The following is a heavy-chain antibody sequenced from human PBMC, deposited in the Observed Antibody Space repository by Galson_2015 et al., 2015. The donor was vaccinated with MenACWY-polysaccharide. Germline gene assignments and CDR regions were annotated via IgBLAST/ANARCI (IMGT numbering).Heavy chain of an antibody. D-gene: IGHD3-22*01. CDR3: AKGRISGFLNWSDP. V-gene: IGHV3-23*01. Sequence: SLRLSCAASGFTFSNYAMTWVRQAPGKGLEWVSAISGSGGTTYYADSVKVRFTISRDNSKNTLFLEMSSLRAEDTAVYYCAKGRISGFLNWSDPWGQGTLVTVSS. CDR2: ISGSGGTT. CDR1: GFTFSNYA. J-gene: IGHJ5*02.